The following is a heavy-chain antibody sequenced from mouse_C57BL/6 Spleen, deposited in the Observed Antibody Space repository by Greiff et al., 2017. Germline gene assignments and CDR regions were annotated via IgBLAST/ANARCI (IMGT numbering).Heavy chain of an antibody. J-gene: IGHJ4*01. CDR1: GYAFSSSW. Sequence: QVKLQQSGPELVKPGASVKISCKASGYAFSSSWMNWVKQRPGKGLEWIGRIYPGDGDTNYNGKFKGKATLTADKSSSTAYMQLSSLTSEDSAVYFCAKTHYYAMDYWGQGTSVTVSS. CDR2: IYPGDGDT. V-gene: IGHV1-82*01. CDR3: AKTHYYAMDY.